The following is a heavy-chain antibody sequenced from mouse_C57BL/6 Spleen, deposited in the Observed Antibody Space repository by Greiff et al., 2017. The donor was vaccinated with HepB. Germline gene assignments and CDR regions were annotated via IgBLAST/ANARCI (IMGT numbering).Heavy chain of an antibody. J-gene: IGHJ2*01. CDR2: IWSGGST. D-gene: IGHD1-1*01. CDR1: GFSLTSYG. Sequence: VQLQQSGPGLVQPSQSLSITCTVSGFSLTSYGLHWVRQSPGKGLEWLGVIWSGGSTDYNAAFISRLSISKDNSKSQVFFKMNSLQADDTAIYYCARTTKPYYGSSYGVYYFDYWGQGTTLTVSS. CDR3: ARTTKPYYGSSYGVYYFDY. V-gene: IGHV2-2*01.